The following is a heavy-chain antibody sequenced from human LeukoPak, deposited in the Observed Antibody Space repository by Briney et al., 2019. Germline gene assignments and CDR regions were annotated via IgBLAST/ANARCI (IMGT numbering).Heavy chain of an antibody. CDR2: ISSSSSYT. Sequence: KPGGSLRLSCAASGFTFSDYYMSWIRQAPGKGREWVSYISSSSSYTNYADSVKGRFTISRDNAKNSLYLQMNSLRAEDTAVYYCARDGYSSSWYWFDYWGQGTLVTVSS. J-gene: IGHJ4*02. V-gene: IGHV3-11*06. CDR1: GFTFSDYY. D-gene: IGHD6-13*01. CDR3: ARDGYSSSWYWFDY.